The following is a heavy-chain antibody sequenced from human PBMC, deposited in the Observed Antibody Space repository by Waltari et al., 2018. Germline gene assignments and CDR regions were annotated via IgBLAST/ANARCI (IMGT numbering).Heavy chain of an antibody. CDR3: AREGCSSTSCYYYDFDY. CDR2: IYTSGST. V-gene: IGHV4-4*07. Sequence: QVQLQESGPGLVKPSETLSLTCTVSGGSISSYYWSWIRQPAGKGLEWIGRIYTSGSTNYNPSLKSRVTMSVDTSQNQFSLKLSSVTAADTAVYYCAREGCSSTSCYYYDFDYWGQGTLVTVSS. D-gene: IGHD2-2*01. J-gene: IGHJ4*02. CDR1: GGSISSYY.